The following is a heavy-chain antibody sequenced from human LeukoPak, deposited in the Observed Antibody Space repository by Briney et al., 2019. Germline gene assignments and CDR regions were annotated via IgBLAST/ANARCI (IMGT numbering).Heavy chain of an antibody. CDR3: ARGKINRRGLAVAGPPGFGFDP. D-gene: IGHD6-19*01. J-gene: IGHJ5*02. Sequence: SETLSLTCAVYGGSFSGYYWSWIRQPPGKGLEWIGEINHSGSTNYNPSLKSRVTISVDTSKNQFSLKLSSVTAADTAVYYRARGKINRRGLAVAGPPGFGFDPWGQGTLVTVSS. CDR1: GGSFSGYY. CDR2: INHSGST. V-gene: IGHV4-34*01.